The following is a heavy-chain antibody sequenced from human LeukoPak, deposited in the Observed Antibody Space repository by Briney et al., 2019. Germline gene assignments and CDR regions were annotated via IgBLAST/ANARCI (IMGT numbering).Heavy chain of an antibody. Sequence: PGGSLRLYCAASGFTFSSYGMHWVRQAPGKGLEWVAFIRYDGSNKYYADSVKGRFTISRDNSKNTLYLQMNSPRAEDTAVYYCAKDHNMVRGVILDYWGQGTLVTVSS. CDR3: AKDHNMVRGVILDY. V-gene: IGHV3-30*02. D-gene: IGHD3-10*01. CDR2: IRYDGSNK. J-gene: IGHJ4*02. CDR1: GFTFSSYG.